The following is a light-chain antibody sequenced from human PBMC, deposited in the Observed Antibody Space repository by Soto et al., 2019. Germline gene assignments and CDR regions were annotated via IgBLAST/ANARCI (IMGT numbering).Light chain of an antibody. Sequence: DIQMTQSPSSLSASFGDRVTITCRASQSISSYLNWYQQKPGQAPELLIYAASNLQSGVPSRFSGSGSGTDFTLTISSLHPEDFATYYCQQSYSTPRTFGQGTKLDIK. CDR1: QSISSY. V-gene: IGKV1-39*01. J-gene: IGKJ2*01. CDR3: QQSYSTPRT. CDR2: AAS.